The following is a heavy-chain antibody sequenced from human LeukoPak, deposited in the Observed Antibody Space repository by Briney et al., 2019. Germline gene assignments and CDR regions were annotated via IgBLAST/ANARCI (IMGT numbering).Heavy chain of an antibody. J-gene: IGHJ4*02. CDR3: ARVRGDDLWSGHLFYFDY. D-gene: IGHD3-3*01. V-gene: IGHV4-34*01. CDR2: ISQSGSI. Sequence: SETLSLTCAVYGGSFSEYYWSWIRQSPGKGLEWIAEISQSGSINYNPSLKSRVTISVDASRKQFSLKLNSVTAADTAVYYCARVRGDDLWSGHLFYFDYWGQGTLVTVSS. CDR1: GGSFSEYY.